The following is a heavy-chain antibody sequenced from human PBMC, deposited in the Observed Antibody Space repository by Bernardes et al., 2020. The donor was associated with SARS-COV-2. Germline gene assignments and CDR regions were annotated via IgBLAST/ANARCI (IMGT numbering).Heavy chain of an antibody. V-gene: IGHV4-31*03. CDR2: IYYSGST. D-gene: IGHD3-10*01. CDR3: ARGIYGSGWFDP. J-gene: IGHJ5*02. CDR1: GSSISSGGYY. Sequence: LSLTCTVSGSSISSGGYYWSWIRQHPGKGLEWIGYIYYSGSTYYNPSLKSRVTISVDTSKNQFSLKLSSVTAADTAVYYCARGIYGSGWFDPWGQGTLVTVSS.